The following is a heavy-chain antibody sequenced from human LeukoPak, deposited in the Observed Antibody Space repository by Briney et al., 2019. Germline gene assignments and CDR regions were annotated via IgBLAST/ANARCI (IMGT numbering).Heavy chain of an antibody. CDR3: ARSFSSSWPWDAFDI. CDR1: GFTFSSYD. CDR2: IGTAGDT. D-gene: IGHD6-13*01. V-gene: IGHV3-13*01. Sequence: GGSLRLSCAASGFTFSSYDMHWVRQATGKGLEWVSAIGTAGDTYYPGSGKGRFTISRENAKNSLYLQMNSLRAEDTAVYYCARSFSSSWPWDAFDIWGQGTMVTVSS. J-gene: IGHJ3*02.